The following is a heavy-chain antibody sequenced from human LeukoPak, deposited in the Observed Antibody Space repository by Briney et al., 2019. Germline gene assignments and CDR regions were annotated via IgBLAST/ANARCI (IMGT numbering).Heavy chain of an antibody. CDR3: ARGPKIRFGELLSY. CDR1: GYTFTSYG. CDR2: MNPNSGNT. V-gene: IGHV1-8*02. D-gene: IGHD3-10*01. J-gene: IGHJ1*01. Sequence: ASVKVSCKASGYTFTSYGISWVRQAPGQGLEWMGWMNPNSGNTGYAQKFQGRVTMTRNTSISTAYMELSSLRSEDTAVYYCARGPKIRFGELLSYWGQGTLVTVSS.